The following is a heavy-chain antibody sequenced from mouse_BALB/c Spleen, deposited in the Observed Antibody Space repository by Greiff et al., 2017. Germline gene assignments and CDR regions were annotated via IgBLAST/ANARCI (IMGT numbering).Heavy chain of an antibody. CDR3: AREAHYYAMDY. Sequence: EVHLVESGGGLVQPGGSRKLSCAASGFTFSSFGMHWVRQAPEKGLEWVAYISSGSSTIYYADTVKGRFTISRDNPKNTLFLQMTSLRSEDTAMYYCAREAHYYAMDYWGQGTSVTVSS. CDR2: ISSGSSTI. J-gene: IGHJ4*01. V-gene: IGHV5-17*02. CDR1: GFTFSSFG.